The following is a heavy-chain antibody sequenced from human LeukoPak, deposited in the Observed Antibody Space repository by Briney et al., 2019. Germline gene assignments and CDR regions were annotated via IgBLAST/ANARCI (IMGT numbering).Heavy chain of an antibody. V-gene: IGHV3-23*01. CDR1: GFSFSTYD. CDR2: ITANTRGSIT. Sequence: GGSLRLSCVTSGFSFSTYDMSWVRQAPGKGLEWVSGITANTRGSITYYADSVKGRFTISRDNSKNTLYLQMNSLRAEDTAVYYCAKDQWELHYFDYWGQGTLVTVSS. J-gene: IGHJ4*02. CDR3: AKDQWELHYFDY. D-gene: IGHD1-26*01.